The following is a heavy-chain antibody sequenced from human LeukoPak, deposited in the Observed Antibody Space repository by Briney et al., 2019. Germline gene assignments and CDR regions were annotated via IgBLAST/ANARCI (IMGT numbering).Heavy chain of an antibody. CDR2: ISGGSGST. V-gene: IGHV3-23*01. CDR1: GFTFSSYA. D-gene: IGHD3-22*01. CDR3: AKHRFESGGYHSTD. J-gene: IGHJ4*02. Sequence: GGSLRLSCAASGFTFSSYAMSWVRQAPGKGLAWVSTISGGSGSTYCADSVKGRFTISRDNSKNTLYLQMNSLRDEDTAVYYCAKHRFESGGYHSTDWGQGALVTVSS.